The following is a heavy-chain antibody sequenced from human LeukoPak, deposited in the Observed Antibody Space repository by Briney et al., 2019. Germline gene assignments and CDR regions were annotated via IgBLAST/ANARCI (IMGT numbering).Heavy chain of an antibody. CDR2: IYPGDSDT. J-gene: IGHJ6*03. CDR3: ARAASSSSSFYYYYMDV. Sequence: GESLKISFKGSGYSFTSYWIGWVRQMPGKGLEWMGIIYPGDSDTRYSPSFQGQVTISADKSISTAYLQWSSLKASDTAMYYCARAASSSSSFYYYYMDVWGKGTTVTVS. D-gene: IGHD6-6*01. V-gene: IGHV5-51*01. CDR1: GYSFTSYW.